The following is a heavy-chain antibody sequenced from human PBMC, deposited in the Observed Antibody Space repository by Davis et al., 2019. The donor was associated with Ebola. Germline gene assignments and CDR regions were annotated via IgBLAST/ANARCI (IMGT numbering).Heavy chain of an antibody. V-gene: IGHV3-30-3*01. CDR1: GFTFSSYA. J-gene: IGHJ6*02. CDR2: ISYDGSNK. CDR3: ARKLITGLWYYYYGMDV. D-gene: IGHD2-8*01. Sequence: GESLKISCAASGFTFSSYAMHWVRQAPGKGLEWVAVISYDGSNKYYADSVKGRFTISRDNSKNTLYLQMNSLRAEDTAVYYCARKLITGLWYYYYGMDVWGQGTTVTVSS.